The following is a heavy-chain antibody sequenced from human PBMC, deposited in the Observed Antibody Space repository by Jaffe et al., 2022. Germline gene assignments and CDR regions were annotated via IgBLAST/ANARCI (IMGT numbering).Heavy chain of an antibody. Sequence: QVQLQESGPGLVKPSETLSLTCAVSGYSISSGYYWGWIRQPPGKGLEWIGSIYHSGSTYYNPSLKSRVTISVDTSKNQFSLKLSSVTAADTAVYYCARRVVRGVIMRGAFDIWGQGTMVTVSS. J-gene: IGHJ3*02. CDR1: GYSISSGYY. V-gene: IGHV4-38-2*01. D-gene: IGHD3-10*01. CDR2: IYHSGST. CDR3: ARRVVRGVIMRGAFDI.